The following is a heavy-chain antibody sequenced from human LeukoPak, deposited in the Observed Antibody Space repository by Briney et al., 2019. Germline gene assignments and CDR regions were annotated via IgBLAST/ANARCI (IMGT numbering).Heavy chain of an antibody. D-gene: IGHD4-17*01. J-gene: IGHJ4*02. Sequence: LSLTCTVSGGSISSGGYYWSWIRQPPGKGLEWVSSISSSSSYIYYADSVKGRFTISRDNAKNSLYLQMNSLRAEDTAVYYCARQYPDTLRSFDYWGQGTLVTVSS. V-gene: IGHV3-11*06. CDR3: ARQYPDTLRSFDY. CDR1: GGSISSGGYY. CDR2: ISSSSSYI.